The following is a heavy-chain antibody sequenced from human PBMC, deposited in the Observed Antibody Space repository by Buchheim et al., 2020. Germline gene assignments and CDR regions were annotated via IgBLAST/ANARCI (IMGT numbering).Heavy chain of an antibody. CDR2: IYPDDSDT. V-gene: IGHV5-51*01. D-gene: IGHD3-10*02. CDR3: ARVGFNVKCDY. Sequence: EVQLVQSGAEVKKPGESLKISCEGSGYNFTKYWIAWVRQMPGKGLEWMGIIYPDDSDTRYSQSFQGRVTIPADKSINTAYLQWTSLKASDTAMYYCARVGFNVKCDYWGQGTL. J-gene: IGHJ4*02. CDR1: GYNFTKYW.